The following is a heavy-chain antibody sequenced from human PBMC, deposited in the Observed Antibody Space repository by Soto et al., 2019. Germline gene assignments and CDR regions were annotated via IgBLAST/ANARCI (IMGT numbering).Heavy chain of an antibody. Sequence: QVQLMESGGGVVQPGRSLRLSCAASGFTFNTYAMHWVRQAPGKGLEWVSVITPDGTEQYYADSVKGRFTISRDNTKNTLYLQRNSLGLEDVSIYHCAKLGILGAQGMAYVDLLGGGTLGTVAS. J-gene: IGHJ2*01. D-gene: IGHD1-26*01. CDR3: AKLGILGAQGMAYVDL. V-gene: IGHV3-30*04. CDR2: ITPDGTEQ. CDR1: GFTFNTYA.